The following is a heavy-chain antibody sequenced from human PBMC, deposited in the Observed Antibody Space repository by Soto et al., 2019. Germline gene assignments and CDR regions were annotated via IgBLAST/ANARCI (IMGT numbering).Heavy chain of an antibody. D-gene: IGHD6-19*01. J-gene: IGHJ3*02. V-gene: IGHV6-1*01. Sequence: SQTLSLTCAISGDSVSSNSAAWNWIRPSPSRGLEWLGRTYYRSKWYNDYAVSVKSRITINPDTSKNQFSLQLNSVTPEDTAVYYCARDRQWLVPGAFDIWGQGTMVTVSS. CDR1: GDSVSSNSAA. CDR2: TYYRSKWYN. CDR3: ARDRQWLVPGAFDI.